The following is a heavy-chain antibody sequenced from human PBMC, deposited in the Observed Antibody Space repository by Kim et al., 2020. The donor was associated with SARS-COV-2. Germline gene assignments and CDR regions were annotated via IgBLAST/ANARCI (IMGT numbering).Heavy chain of an antibody. CDR1: GFTFSSYA. J-gene: IGHJ6*02. V-gene: IGHV3-23*01. Sequence: GGSLRLSCAASGFTFSSYAMTWVRQAPGKGLEWVSGISGSGDTTYYADSMKGQFTISRDNSKNTLYLQMNSLRAEDTAVYYCAKSYFDSSGWYYYGMGVWGQGTTVTVSS. CDR3: AKSYFDSSGWYYYGMGV. CDR2: ISGSGDTT. D-gene: IGHD6-19*01.